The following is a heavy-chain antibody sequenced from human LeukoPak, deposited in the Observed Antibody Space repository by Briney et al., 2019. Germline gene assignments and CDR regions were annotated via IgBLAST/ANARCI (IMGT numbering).Heavy chain of an antibody. Sequence: ASVKVSCTASGYTFTSYYMHWVRQAPGQGLEWMGIINPSGGSTSYAQKFQGRVTMTRDTPISTAYMELSRLRSDDTAVYYCASIIAAAGPIYYYYGMDVWGQGTTVTVSS. CDR1: GYTFTSYY. CDR3: ASIIAAAGPIYYYYGMDV. CDR2: INPSGGST. D-gene: IGHD6-13*01. J-gene: IGHJ6*02. V-gene: IGHV1-46*03.